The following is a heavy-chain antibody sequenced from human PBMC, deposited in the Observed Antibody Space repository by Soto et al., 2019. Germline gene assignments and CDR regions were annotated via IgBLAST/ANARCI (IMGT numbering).Heavy chain of an antibody. Sequence: SETLSLTCTVSGGSISSYYWSWIRQPPGKGLEWIGYIYYSGSTNYNPSLKSRVTISVDTSKNQFSLKLSSVTAADTAVYYCAREAMVRGVIIGGGFDYNWFDPWGQGTLVTVSS. J-gene: IGHJ5*02. D-gene: IGHD3-10*01. CDR1: GGSISSYY. V-gene: IGHV4-59*01. CDR2: IYYSGST. CDR3: AREAMVRGVIIGGGFDYNWFDP.